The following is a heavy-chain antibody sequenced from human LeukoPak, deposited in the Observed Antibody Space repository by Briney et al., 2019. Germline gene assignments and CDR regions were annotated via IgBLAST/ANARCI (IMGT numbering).Heavy chain of an antibody. V-gene: IGHV3-23*01. Sequence: GGSLRLSCAASGFTFNSYAVSWVRQAPWERLQWVSGISDSGGNTYYADSVRGRFTISRDNSKNTLYLQMNSLRAEDTAVYYCARHRSSWLIDYWGQGTLVTVSS. CDR2: ISDSGGNT. CDR3: ARHRSSWLIDY. CDR1: GFTFNSYA. D-gene: IGHD6-6*01. J-gene: IGHJ4*02.